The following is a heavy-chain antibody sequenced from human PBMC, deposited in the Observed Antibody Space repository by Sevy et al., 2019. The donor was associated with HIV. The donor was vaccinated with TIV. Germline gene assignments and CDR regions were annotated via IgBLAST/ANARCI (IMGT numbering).Heavy chain of an antibody. D-gene: IGHD6-19*01. CDR1: TGYINNYY. CDR3: ARAEYGHSRGWYSWLDA. CDR2: IYYRGNT. V-gene: IGHV4-59*01. Sequence: SETLSLTCTVSTGYINNYYWTWVQQSPGKGLEWIGYIYYRGNTKYNPSLESRVSMSIDTNKEQFSLTLTSVTGADSTIYYCARAEYGHSRGWYSWLDAWGQGILVTVSS. J-gene: IGHJ5*02.